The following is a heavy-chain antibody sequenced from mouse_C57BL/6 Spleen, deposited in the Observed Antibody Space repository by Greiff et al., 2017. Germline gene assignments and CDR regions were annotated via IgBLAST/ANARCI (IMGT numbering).Heavy chain of an antibody. D-gene: IGHD1-1*01. Sequence: EVKVVESGGDLVKPGGSLKLSCAASGFTFSSYGMSWVRQTPDKRLEWVATISSGGSYTYYPDSVKGRFTISRDNAKNTLYLQMSSLKSEDTAMYYCARRYGSSPYYFDYWGQGTTLTVSS. J-gene: IGHJ2*01. CDR2: ISSGGSYT. V-gene: IGHV5-6*02. CDR3: ARRYGSSPYYFDY. CDR1: GFTFSSYG.